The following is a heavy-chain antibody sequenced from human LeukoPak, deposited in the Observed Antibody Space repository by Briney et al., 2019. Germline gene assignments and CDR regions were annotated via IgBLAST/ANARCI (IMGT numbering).Heavy chain of an antibody. D-gene: IGHD3-10*01. CDR2: LVATGET. Sequence: GGSLRLSCGASGFAFSTYTMSWVRQAPGKGLEWVSSLVATGETRYADSVKGRFTISRDNSKGTLYLQMSGLRAEDTAIYYCAKDMVPDGFWEVDYWGLGTPVTVSS. CDR1: GFAFSTYT. CDR3: AKDMVPDGFWEVDY. J-gene: IGHJ4*02. V-gene: IGHV3-23*01.